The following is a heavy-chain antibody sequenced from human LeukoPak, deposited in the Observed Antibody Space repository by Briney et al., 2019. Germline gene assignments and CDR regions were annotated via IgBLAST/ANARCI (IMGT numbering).Heavy chain of an antibody. CDR3: AVIRDYDSSGNHY. Sequence: PGGSLRLSCAVSGFTLTSYGMHWVRQAPGKGLEWVTFIRYDGSVTYYADSVKGRFTMPRDNSKNTLYLQMNSLRADDTAVYYCAVIRDYDSSGNHYWGQGTLVTVSS. CDR2: IRYDGSVT. CDR1: GFTLTSYG. D-gene: IGHD3-22*01. J-gene: IGHJ4*02. V-gene: IGHV3-30*02.